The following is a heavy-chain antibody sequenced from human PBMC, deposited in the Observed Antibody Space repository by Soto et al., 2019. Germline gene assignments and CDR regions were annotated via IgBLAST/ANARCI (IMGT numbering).Heavy chain of an antibody. CDR1: GGSISTSSHY. CDR3: ARDYDSSGDY. J-gene: IGHJ4*02. V-gene: IGHV4-39*01. D-gene: IGHD3-22*01. CDR2: IYYSGST. Sequence: PSETLSLTCTVSGGSISTSSHYWGWIRQPPGKGLEWIGSIYYSGSTYYNPSLKSRVTISVDTSKNQFSLKLSSVTAADTAVYYCARDYDSSGDYWGQGTLVT.